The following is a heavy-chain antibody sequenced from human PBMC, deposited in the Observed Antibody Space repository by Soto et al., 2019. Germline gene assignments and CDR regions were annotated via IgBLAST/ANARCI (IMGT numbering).Heavy chain of an antibody. D-gene: IGHD3-10*01. V-gene: IGHV3-30-3*01. CDR3: ARDRALGYYFDY. CDR1: GFTFSSYA. CDR2: ISYDGSNK. J-gene: IGHJ4*02. Sequence: LRLSCAASGFTFSSYAMHWVRQAPGKGLEWVAVISYDGSNKYYADSVKGRFTISRDNSKNTLYLQMNSLRAEDTAVYYCARDRALGYYFDYWGQGTLVTVSS.